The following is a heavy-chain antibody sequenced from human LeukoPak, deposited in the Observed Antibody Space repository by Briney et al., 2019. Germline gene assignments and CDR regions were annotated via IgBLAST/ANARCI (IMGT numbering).Heavy chain of an antibody. D-gene: IGHD4-17*01. CDR2: IKEDGSEK. Sequence: GGSLRLSCAASGFTFSSYWMSWVRQAPGKGLEWVANIKEDGSEKFYVDSVKGRFSMPRDNAKNSLYLQMNSLRAEDTAVYYCARYWDDYGDYEIRYYYYYMDVWGKGTTVTVSS. CDR3: ARYWDDYGDYEIRYYYYYMDV. J-gene: IGHJ6*03. CDR1: GFTFSSYW. V-gene: IGHV3-7*01.